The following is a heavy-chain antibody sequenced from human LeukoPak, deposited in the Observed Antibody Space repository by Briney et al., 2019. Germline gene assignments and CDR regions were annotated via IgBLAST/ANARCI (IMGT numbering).Heavy chain of an antibody. Sequence: GGSLRLSCAASGFTFSSYSMNWVRQAPGKGLEWVSSISSSSSYIYYADSVKGRFTISRDNAKNSLYLQMNSLRADDTAMYYCSRSSFVVPFYYMDVWGKGTPVTVSS. V-gene: IGHV3-21*01. CDR1: GFTFSSYS. J-gene: IGHJ6*03. CDR3: SRSSFVVPFYYMDV. D-gene: IGHD3-16*02. CDR2: ISSSSSYI.